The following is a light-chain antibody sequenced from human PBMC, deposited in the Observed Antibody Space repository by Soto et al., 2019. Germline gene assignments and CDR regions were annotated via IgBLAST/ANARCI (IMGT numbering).Light chain of an antibody. V-gene: IGLV2-14*01. CDR3: SSYTTSSTLV. CDR2: DVT. J-gene: IGLJ2*01. Sequence: QSALTQPASVSGSPGQSITISCTGTSSDVGAYDFVSWYQHSPGKAPKLVTFDVTHRPPGISDRFSGSKSANTASLTISGLQAADEAFYYCSSYTTSSTLVFGGGTKVTVL. CDR1: SSDVGAYDF.